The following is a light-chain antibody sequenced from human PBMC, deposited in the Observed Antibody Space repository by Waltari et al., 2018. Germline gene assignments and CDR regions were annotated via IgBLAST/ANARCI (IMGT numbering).Light chain of an antibody. J-gene: IGLJ1*01. CDR2: DVN. V-gene: IGLV2-14*01. CDR3: SSYTRSNIRV. Sequence: QSALTQPASVSGSPGQSITISCTGTSRDVGGYNYVSWYQQHPGKAPKLMIYDVNKRPSGVSNRFSGSKSGNTASLTISGLQAEDEADYYCSSYTRSNIRVFGTGTKVTVL. CDR1: SRDVGGYNY.